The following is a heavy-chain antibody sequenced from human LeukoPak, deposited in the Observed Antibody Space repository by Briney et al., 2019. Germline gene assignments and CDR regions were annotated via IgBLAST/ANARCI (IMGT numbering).Heavy chain of an antibody. CDR3: AQRFLPIIVKRWFGP. D-gene: IGHD2-15*01. V-gene: IGHV1-2*02. CDR2: INPNSGGT. CDR1: GYTFNDYY. Sequence: GASVKVSCTASGYTFNDYYIHWVRQAPGQGLEWMGWINPNSGGTNYAQKFQGSVTMTRDASISTVYMELSRLRSDDTAVYYCAQRFLPIIVKRWFGPWGQGTLVTVSS. J-gene: IGHJ5*02.